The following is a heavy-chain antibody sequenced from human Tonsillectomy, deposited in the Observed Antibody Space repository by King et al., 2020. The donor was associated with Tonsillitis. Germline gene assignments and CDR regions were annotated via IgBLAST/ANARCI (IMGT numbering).Heavy chain of an antibody. CDR3: AMPLWVQLWAPLYY. J-gene: IGHJ4*02. Sequence: VQLVESGAEVKKPGASVKVSCKASGYSFISYGITWVRQAPGQGLEWMGWVSASNGNTNYAQKLQGRVTMTTDTSTNTAYMELRSLRSDDTAVYYCAMPLWVQLWAPLYYWGQGTLVTVSS. CDR2: VSASNGNT. D-gene: IGHD5-18*01. V-gene: IGHV1-18*01. CDR1: GYSFISYG.